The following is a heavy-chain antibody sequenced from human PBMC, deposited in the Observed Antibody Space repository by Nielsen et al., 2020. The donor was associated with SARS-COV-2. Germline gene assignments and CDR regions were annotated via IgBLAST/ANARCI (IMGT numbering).Heavy chain of an antibody. Sequence: GGSLRLSCAASGFTFNDYVMSWVRQVPGKGLEWVSGINWNGDDSGYADSVKGRFTISRDNAGKSLYLQMNSLRAEDTAVYYCARDAAYSRFDYWGQGTLVTVSS. CDR1: GFTFNDYV. J-gene: IGHJ4*02. V-gene: IGHV3-20*04. CDR3: ARDAAYSRFDY. D-gene: IGHD4-11*01. CDR2: INWNGDDS.